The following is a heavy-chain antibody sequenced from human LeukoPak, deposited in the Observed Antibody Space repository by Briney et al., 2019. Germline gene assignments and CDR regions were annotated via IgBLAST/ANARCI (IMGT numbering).Heavy chain of an antibody. V-gene: IGHV3-74*01. Sequence: GGSLRLSCAASGFTFSSHWMHWVRQAPGKGLVWVSRINSDGSSTSYADSVKGRFTISRDNAKNTLYLQMNSLRAEDTAVYYCARGPPYDSGSYYPGDYWGQGTLVTVSS. J-gene: IGHJ4*02. CDR1: GFTFSSHW. CDR2: INSDGSST. CDR3: ARGPPYDSGSYYPGDY. D-gene: IGHD3-10*01.